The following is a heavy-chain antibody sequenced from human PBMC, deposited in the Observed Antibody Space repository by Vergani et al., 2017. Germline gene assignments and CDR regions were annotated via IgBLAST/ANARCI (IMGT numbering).Heavy chain of an antibody. V-gene: IGHV2-26*01. Sequence: QESGPGLVKPSETLSLTCTVSGGSISSYYWSWIRQPPGKGLEWLAHIFSNDEKSYSTSLKSRLTISKDTSKSQVVLTMTNMDPVDTATYYCARNYYGSGSYPEPLDYWGQGTLVTVSS. CDR3: ARNYYGSGSYPEPLDY. J-gene: IGHJ4*02. CDR2: IFSNDEK. D-gene: IGHD3-10*01. CDR1: GGSISSYYW.